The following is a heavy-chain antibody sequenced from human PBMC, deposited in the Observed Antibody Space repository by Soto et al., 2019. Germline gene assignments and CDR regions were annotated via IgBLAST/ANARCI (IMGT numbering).Heavy chain of an antibody. Sequence: SVKVSCKASGGTFSSYTISWVRQAPGQGLEWMGRIIPILGIANYAQKFQGRVTITADKSTSTAYMELSSLRSEDTAVYYCAREGYCSSTSCSYYYYYYYMDVWGKGTTVTVSS. J-gene: IGHJ6*03. CDR2: IIPILGIA. D-gene: IGHD2-2*01. V-gene: IGHV1-69*04. CDR3: AREGYCSSTSCSYYYYYYYMDV. CDR1: GGTFSSYT.